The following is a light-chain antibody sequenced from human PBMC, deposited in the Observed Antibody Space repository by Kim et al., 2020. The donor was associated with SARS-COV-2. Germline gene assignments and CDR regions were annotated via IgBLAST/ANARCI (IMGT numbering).Light chain of an antibody. J-gene: IGLJ2*01. CDR2: EVT. CDR3: CSYAGNNIVV. V-gene: IGLV2-8*03. CDR1: YNY. Sequence: YNYVSWYRQYPGRAPQLIISEVTKRPSGVPNRFFGSKSGNTAFLTVSWLQADDEAHYYCCSYAGNNIVVFGGGTKLTVL.